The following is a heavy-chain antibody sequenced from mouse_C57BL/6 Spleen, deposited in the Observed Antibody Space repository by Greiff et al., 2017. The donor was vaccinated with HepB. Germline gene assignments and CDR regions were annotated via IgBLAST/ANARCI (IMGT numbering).Heavy chain of an antibody. Sequence: ESGPELVKPGASVKISCKASGYAFSSSWMNWVKQRPGKGLEWIGRIYPGDGDTNYNGKFKGKATLTADKSSSTAYMQLSSLTSEDSAVYFCARSSLNYYGSSFLDYWGQGTTLTVSS. D-gene: IGHD1-1*01. CDR1: GYAFSSSW. J-gene: IGHJ2*01. CDR2: IYPGDGDT. CDR3: ARSSLNYYGSSFLDY. V-gene: IGHV1-82*01.